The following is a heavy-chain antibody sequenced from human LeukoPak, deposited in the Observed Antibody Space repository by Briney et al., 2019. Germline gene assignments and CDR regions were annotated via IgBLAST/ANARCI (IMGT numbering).Heavy chain of an antibody. Sequence: GRSLRLSCAASGFTFSSYGMHWVRQAPGKGLEWVAVISYDGSNKYYGDSVKGRFTISRDNSKNTLYLQMNSLRAEDTAVYYCAKPKNGVYGDYIDYWGQGTLVTVSS. D-gene: IGHD4-17*01. CDR3: AKPKNGVYGDYIDY. V-gene: IGHV3-30*18. CDR1: GFTFSSYG. CDR2: ISYDGSNK. J-gene: IGHJ4*02.